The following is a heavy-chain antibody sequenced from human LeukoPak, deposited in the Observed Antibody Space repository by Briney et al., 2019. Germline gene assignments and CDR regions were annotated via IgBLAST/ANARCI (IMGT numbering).Heavy chain of an antibody. D-gene: IGHD5-12*01. CDR3: ARGRYSGYDWVDY. Sequence: SETLSLTCTVSGGSISSYYWSWIRQPPGKGLEWIGYIYYSGSTNCNPSLKSRVTISVDTSKNQFSLKLSSVTAADTAVYYCARGRYSGYDWVDYWGQGTLVTVSS. CDR2: IYYSGST. CDR1: GGSISSYY. J-gene: IGHJ4*02. V-gene: IGHV4-59*01.